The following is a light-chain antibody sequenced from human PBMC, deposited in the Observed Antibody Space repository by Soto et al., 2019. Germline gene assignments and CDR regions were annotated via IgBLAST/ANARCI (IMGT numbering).Light chain of an antibody. CDR3: QQYNNWPPDRT. CDR1: QSVGSN. J-gene: IGKJ1*01. V-gene: IGKV3-15*01. CDR2: GAS. Sequence: EIVMTQSPATLSVSPGERATLSCRASQSVGSNLAWYQQKPGQAPRLLIYGASTRATGIPARSSGSGSGTEFTLTISSLQSGDFAIYFCQQYNNWPPDRTFGQGTKVEIK.